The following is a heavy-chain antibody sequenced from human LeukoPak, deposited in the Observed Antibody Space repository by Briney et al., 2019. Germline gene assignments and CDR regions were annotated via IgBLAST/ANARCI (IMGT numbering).Heavy chain of an antibody. CDR2: IYYSGST. J-gene: IGHJ4*02. D-gene: IGHD6-13*01. CDR3: ARVGAAAGSLDY. V-gene: IGHV4-61*01. Sequence: ASETLSLTCTVSGGSVSSGSYYWSWIRQPPGKGLEWIGYIYYSGSTNYNPSLKSRVTISVDTSKNQFSLKLSSVTAADTAVYYCARVGAAAGSLDYWGQGTLDTVSS. CDR1: GGSVSSGSYY.